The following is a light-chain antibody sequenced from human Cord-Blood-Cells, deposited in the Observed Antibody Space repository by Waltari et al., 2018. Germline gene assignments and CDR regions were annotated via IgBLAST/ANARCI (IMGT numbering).Light chain of an antibody. J-gene: IGLJ1*01. CDR2: EDS. CDR1: ALTHKY. V-gene: IGLV3-10*01. Sequence: SYELPQPPSASVSPGPTPRITCPGDALTHKYASWDQQKSGQAPVLVIYEDSKRPSGIPERFSGSSSGTMATLTISGAQVEDEADYYCYSTDSSGNHSVFGTGTKVTVL. CDR3: YSTDSSGNHSV.